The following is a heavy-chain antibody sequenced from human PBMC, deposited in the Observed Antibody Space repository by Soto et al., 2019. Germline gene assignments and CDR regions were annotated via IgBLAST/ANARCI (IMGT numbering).Heavy chain of an antibody. Sequence: GGSLRLSCAASGFTFSSYGMHWVRQAPGKGLEWVAVIWYDGSKKYYADSVKGRFTISRDNSKNTLYLQMNSLRAEDTAVYYCARGGRAAAGRRYGMDVWGQGTTVTVS. CDR2: IWYDGSKK. CDR1: GFTFSSYG. V-gene: IGHV3-33*01. CDR3: ARGGRAAAGRRYGMDV. J-gene: IGHJ6*02. D-gene: IGHD6-13*01.